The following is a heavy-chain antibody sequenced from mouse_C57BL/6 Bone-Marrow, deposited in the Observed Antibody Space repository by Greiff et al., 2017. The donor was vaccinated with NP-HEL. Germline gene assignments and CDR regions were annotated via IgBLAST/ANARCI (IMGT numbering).Heavy chain of an antibody. V-gene: IGHV6-3*01. Sequence: EVQGVESGGGLVQPGGSMKLSCVASGFTFSNYWMNWVRQSPEKGLEWVAQIRLKSDNYATHYAESVKGRFTISRDDSKSSVYLQMNNLRAEDTGIYYCTGGEITTVVARYFDYWGQGTTLTVSS. J-gene: IGHJ2*01. D-gene: IGHD1-1*01. CDR1: GFTFSNYW. CDR3: TGGEITTVVARYFDY. CDR2: IRLKSDNYAT.